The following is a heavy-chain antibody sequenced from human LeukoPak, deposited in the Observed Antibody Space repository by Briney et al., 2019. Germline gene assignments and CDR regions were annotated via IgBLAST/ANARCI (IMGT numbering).Heavy chain of an antibody. J-gene: IGHJ4*02. CDR3: ARATGIAAPNDY. CDR2: IWYDGSYK. D-gene: IGHD6-13*01. CDR1: GFTFSNCG. Sequence: GGSLRLSCAASGFTFSNCGMHWVRQAPGKGLEWVAVIWYDGSYKYYADSVKGRFTISRDNSKNTLYLQMNSLRAEDTAVYYCARATGIAAPNDYWGQGTLVTVSS. V-gene: IGHV3-30*19.